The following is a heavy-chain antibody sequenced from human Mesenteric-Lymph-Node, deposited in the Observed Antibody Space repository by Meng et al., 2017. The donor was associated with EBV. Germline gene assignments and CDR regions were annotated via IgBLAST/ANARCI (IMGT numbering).Heavy chain of an antibody. J-gene: IGHJ4*02. CDR1: GFVFSSCT. D-gene: IGHD1-26*01. CDR3: AMDSCRGGSAPFVL. V-gene: IGHV3-21*01. Sequence: GQIVEAGVRVWEPGGFLGLSTVVLGFVFSSCTMSWVRQGPGTRLEGVSAIRRIREYIYYADSIKSRFSIPRVSTKVALSLQKNCLSSDDTAVYYWAMDSCRGGSAPFVLWGQGTLVTVSS. CDR2: IRRIREYI.